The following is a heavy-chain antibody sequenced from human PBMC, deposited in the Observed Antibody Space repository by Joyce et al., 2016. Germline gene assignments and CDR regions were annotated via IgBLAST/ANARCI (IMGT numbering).Heavy chain of an antibody. Sequence: QMQLQESGPGLAKPSQTLSLTCAVSGGSVSSGGYSWSWIRQPPGKGLEWIGHIYQSESTYYNPSLQGRVTMSVARSKNQFSLKLRSVTAADTAVYYCARAYGSGSYSYYYGMDVWGQGTTVTVSS. CDR3: ARAYGSGSYSYYYGMDV. V-gene: IGHV4-30-2*01. J-gene: IGHJ6*02. CDR1: GGSVSSGGYS. D-gene: IGHD3-10*01. CDR2: IYQSEST.